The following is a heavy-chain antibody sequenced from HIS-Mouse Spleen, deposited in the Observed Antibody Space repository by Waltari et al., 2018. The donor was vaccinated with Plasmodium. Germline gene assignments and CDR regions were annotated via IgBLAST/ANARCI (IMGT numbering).Heavy chain of an antibody. CDR3: AREGYSSSWYIDL. CDR1: GGSLSGSF. CDR2: INHSGST. V-gene: IGHV4-34*01. Sequence: QVQLPQWGAGLLKQSETLSLTCAAYGGSLSGSFGSWIRQPPGKGLEWIGEINHSGSTNYNPSLKSRVTISVDTSKNQFSLKLSSVTAADTAVYYCAREGYSSSWYIDLWGRGTLVTVSS. J-gene: IGHJ2*01. D-gene: IGHD6-13*01.